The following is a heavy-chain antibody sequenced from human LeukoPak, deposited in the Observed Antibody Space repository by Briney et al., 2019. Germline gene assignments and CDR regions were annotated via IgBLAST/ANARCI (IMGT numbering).Heavy chain of an antibody. D-gene: IGHD2-2*01. CDR1: GFTFSDYY. CDR2: ISSSSSYT. V-gene: IGHV3-11*06. J-gene: IGHJ6*04. Sequence: SGGSLRLSCAASGFTFSDYYVSWIRQAPGKGLEWVSYISSSSSYTNYADSVKGRFTISRDNAKSSLYLQMNSLRAEDTAVYYCARDVVVPAAPYYYYYGMDVWGKGTTVTVSS. CDR3: ARDVVVPAAPYYYYYGMDV.